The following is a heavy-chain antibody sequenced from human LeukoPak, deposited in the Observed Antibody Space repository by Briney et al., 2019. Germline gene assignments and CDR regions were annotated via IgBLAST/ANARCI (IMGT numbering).Heavy chain of an antibody. D-gene: IGHD3-22*01. CDR3: ARQPHYYDTSAYYPSHFDY. CDR1: GGPITSNSHY. V-gene: IGHV4-39*01. J-gene: IGHJ4*02. CDR2: ISYGGDT. Sequence: SETLSLTCTVSGGPITSNSHYWGWIRQPPGKGLEWIGSISYGGDTHYNPSLKSRVTLSVDTSKSQFSLNLSSLTAADTAVFYCARQPHYYDTSAYYPSHFDYWGLGTLVTVAS.